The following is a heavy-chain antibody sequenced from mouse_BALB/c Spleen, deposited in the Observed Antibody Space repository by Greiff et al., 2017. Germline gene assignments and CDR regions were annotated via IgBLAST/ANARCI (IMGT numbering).Heavy chain of an antibody. V-gene: IGHV14-1*02. D-gene: IGHD1-1*01. J-gene: IGHJ2*01. CDR2: IDPENGNT. CDR1: GFNIKDYY. Sequence: EVQLKESGAELVRPGALVKLSCKASGFNIKDYYMHWVKQRPEQGLEWIGWIDPENGNTIYDPKFQGKASITADTSSNTAYLQLSSLTSEDTAVYYCARGSSPLAYWGQGTTLTVSS. CDR3: ARGSSPLAY.